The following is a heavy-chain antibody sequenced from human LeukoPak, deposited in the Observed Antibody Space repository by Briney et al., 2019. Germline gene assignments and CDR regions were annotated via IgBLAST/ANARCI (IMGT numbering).Heavy chain of an antibody. J-gene: IGHJ4*02. CDR1: GFTFSSYW. CDR2: IEQDGSEK. CDR3: ARNRASLDC. Sequence: PGGSLRLSCAASGFTFSSYWMSWVRQAPGKGLEWVANIEQDGSEKSYVASVKGRFTISRDNAKNSLYLQMNSLRAEDTAAYYCARNRASLDCWGQGTLVTVSS. V-gene: IGHV3-7*04. D-gene: IGHD1-14*01.